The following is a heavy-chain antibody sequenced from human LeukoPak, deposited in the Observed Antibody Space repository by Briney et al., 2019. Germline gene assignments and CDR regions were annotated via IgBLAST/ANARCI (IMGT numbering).Heavy chain of an antibody. CDR1: GGSISSGSYY. Sequence: SETLSLTCSVSGGSISSGSYYWGWIRQPPGKGLEWIGSIYYSGSTYYNPSLKSRVTISVDTSKNQFSLKLSSVTAADTAVYYCARNPVMIKFGGVIANYFDYWGQGTLVTVSS. D-gene: IGHD3-16*02. CDR2: IYYSGST. J-gene: IGHJ4*02. V-gene: IGHV4-39*01. CDR3: ARNPVMIKFGGVIANYFDY.